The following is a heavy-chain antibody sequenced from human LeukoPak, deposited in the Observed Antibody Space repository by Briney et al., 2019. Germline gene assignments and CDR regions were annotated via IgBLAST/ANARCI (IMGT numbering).Heavy chain of an antibody. CDR3: ARGETSYYYDSSGYSV. Sequence: PSETLSLTCTVSGYSISSGGYYWSWIRQPPGKGLEWIGYIYHSGSTYYNPSLKSRVTISVDRSKNQFSLKLSSVTAADTAVYYCARGETSYYYDSSGYSVWGQGTLVTVSS. CDR1: GYSISSGGYY. V-gene: IGHV4-30-2*01. D-gene: IGHD3-22*01. CDR2: IYHSGST. J-gene: IGHJ4*02.